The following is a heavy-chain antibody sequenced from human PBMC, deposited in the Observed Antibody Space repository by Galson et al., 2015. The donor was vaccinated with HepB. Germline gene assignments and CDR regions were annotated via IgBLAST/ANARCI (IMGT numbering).Heavy chain of an antibody. D-gene: IGHD6-19*01. V-gene: IGHV3-30*04. CDR2: ISHDGRDK. CDR1: GFTFTTYP. CDR3: ARDGLWSSGWHGGDY. J-gene: IGHJ4*02. Sequence: SLRLSCAASGFTFTTYPMHWVRQAPGKGLEWVAVISHDGRDKSYADSVKGRITISRDNSKNTLYLQMNSLRAEDTAVYYCARDGLWSSGWHGGDYWGQGTLVTVSS.